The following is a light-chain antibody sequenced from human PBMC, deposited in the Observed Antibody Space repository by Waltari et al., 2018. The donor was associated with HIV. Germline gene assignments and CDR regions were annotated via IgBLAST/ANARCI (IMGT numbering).Light chain of an antibody. CDR3: AAWDDSLNGLL. CDR1: SSNIGSNS. Sequence: QSVLTQPPSASGTPGQRVSISCSGSSSNIGSNSVYWYQQLPGTAPKLLMYRNDERPSGVPDRFSGSKSGTSASLAISGLRSEDEADYYCAAWDDSLNGLLFGGGTKLTVL. CDR2: RND. V-gene: IGLV1-47*01. J-gene: IGLJ2*01.